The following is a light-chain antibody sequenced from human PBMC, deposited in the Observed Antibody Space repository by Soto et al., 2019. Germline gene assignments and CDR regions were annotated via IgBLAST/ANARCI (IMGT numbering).Light chain of an antibody. CDR3: QQRYSWPRT. J-gene: IGKJ1*01. CDR1: QRVISQ. Sequence: EIVLTQSPATLSLSPGERATLSCRASQRVISQLSWYQPKPGQAPSLLIYDTSNRAPGIPARFSGSGSGTDFTLTISSLEPEDFAVYYCQQRYSWPRTFGQGTKVEIK. CDR2: DTS. V-gene: IGKV3-11*01.